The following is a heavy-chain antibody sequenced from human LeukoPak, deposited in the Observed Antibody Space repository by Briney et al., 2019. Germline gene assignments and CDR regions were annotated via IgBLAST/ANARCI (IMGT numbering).Heavy chain of an antibody. V-gene: IGHV1-69*05. CDR1: GGTFSIYA. Sequence: SVKVSSKASGGTFSIYAISWVRQAPGQGLEWMRGIIPIFGTANYAQKFQGRVTITTDESTSTAYMELSSLRSEDTAVYYCARASKPIAAAANWFDPCGQGTLVTVSS. D-gene: IGHD6-13*01. CDR2: IIPIFGTA. CDR3: ARASKPIAAAANWFDP. J-gene: IGHJ5*02.